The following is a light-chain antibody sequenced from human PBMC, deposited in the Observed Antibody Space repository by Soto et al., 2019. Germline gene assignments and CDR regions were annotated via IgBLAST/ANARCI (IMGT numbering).Light chain of an antibody. V-gene: IGLV2-23*01. Sequence: QYVLTQPASVSGSPGQSITISCTGTSSDVGSYNLVSWYQQHPGKAPKLMIYEGSKRPSGVSNRFSGSKSGNTASLTISGLQAEDEADYYFFSYAGSSTPVVFGGGTKLTVL. CDR3: FSYAGSSTPVV. CDR1: SSDVGSYNL. J-gene: IGLJ2*01. CDR2: EGS.